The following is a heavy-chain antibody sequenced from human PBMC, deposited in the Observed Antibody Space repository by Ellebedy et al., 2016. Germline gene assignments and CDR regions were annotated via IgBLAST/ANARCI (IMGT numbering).Heavy chain of an antibody. Sequence: ASVKVSCXVSGYTLTELFMHWVRQAPRKGLEWMGGFDPEDGETIYAQKFQGRVTMTEDTSTDTAYMELSSLRSEDTAVYYCAADSKWAAFDIWGQGTMVTVSS. D-gene: IGHD1-26*01. J-gene: IGHJ3*02. V-gene: IGHV1-24*01. CDR2: FDPEDGET. CDR1: GYTLTELF. CDR3: AADSKWAAFDI.